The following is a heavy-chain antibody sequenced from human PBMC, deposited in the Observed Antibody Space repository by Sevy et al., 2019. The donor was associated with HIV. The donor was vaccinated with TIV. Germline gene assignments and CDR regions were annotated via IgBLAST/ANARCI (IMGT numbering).Heavy chain of an antibody. Sequence: ASVKVSCKVSGYTLTELSMHWVRQAPGKGLEWMGGFDPEDGETIYAQKFQGRVTMTEDTSTDTAYMELSSLRSEDTAMYYCATLYGVKYNWFDPWGQGTLVTVSS. V-gene: IGHV1-24*01. J-gene: IGHJ5*02. D-gene: IGHD3-16*01. CDR3: ATLYGVKYNWFDP. CDR2: FDPEDGET. CDR1: GYTLTELS.